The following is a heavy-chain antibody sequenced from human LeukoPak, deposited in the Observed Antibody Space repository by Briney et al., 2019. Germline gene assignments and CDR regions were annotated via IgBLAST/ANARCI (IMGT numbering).Heavy chain of an antibody. D-gene: IGHD3-10*01. J-gene: IGHJ5*02. V-gene: IGHV4-34*01. Sequence: SDPLTLICAVYGRSFSGYYWSWIRQPPGKGLEWIGDFNHSGSTNYNPSLKSRVTISVDTSKNQFSLKLSSVTAADTAVYYCARHASTILWFGELLSWFDPWGQGTLVTVSS. CDR1: GRSFSGYY. CDR2: FNHSGST. CDR3: ARHASTILWFGELLSWFDP.